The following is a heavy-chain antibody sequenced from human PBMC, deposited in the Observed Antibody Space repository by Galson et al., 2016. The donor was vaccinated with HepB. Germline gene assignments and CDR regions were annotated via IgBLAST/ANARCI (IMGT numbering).Heavy chain of an antibody. D-gene: IGHD3-9*01. CDR3: ARGGGRYFDWL. CDR1: GFAVSDYP. V-gene: IGHV3-30-3*01. CDR2: VSYDGSNK. Sequence: SLRISCAASGFAVSDYPMHWVRQAPGKGLEWVAVVSYDGSNKYYADSVKGRFTISRDNSKNTLYLEMNSLRAGDTALYYCARGGGRYFDWLWGQGTLVTVSS. J-gene: IGHJ4*02.